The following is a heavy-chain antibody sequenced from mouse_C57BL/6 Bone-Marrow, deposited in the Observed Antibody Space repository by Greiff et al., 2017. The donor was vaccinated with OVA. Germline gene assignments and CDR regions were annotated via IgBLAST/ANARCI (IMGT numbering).Heavy chain of an antibody. D-gene: IGHD2-5*01. J-gene: IGHJ4*01. CDR1: GYTFTSYW. Sequence: QVQLQQPGAELVKPGASVKLSCKASGYTFTSYWMQWVKQRPGQGLAWIGEIDPSDSYTNYNQKFKGKATLTVDTSSSTAYMQLSSLTSEDSAVYYCARTHSNYVYAMDYWGQGTSVTVSS. CDR3: ARTHSNYVYAMDY. V-gene: IGHV1-50*01. CDR2: IDPSDSYT.